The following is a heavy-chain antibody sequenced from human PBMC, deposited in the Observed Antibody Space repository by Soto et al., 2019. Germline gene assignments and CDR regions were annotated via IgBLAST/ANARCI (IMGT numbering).Heavy chain of an antibody. Sequence: PVGSLRLSCAASGFTFSSYEMNWVRQAPGKGLEWVSSISSSASTIYYADSVKGRFTISRDNAKNSLYLQMNSLRAEDTAVYYCARSWGVYCSSTSCYSPWFDPWGQGTLVTVSS. J-gene: IGHJ5*02. CDR3: ARSWGVYCSSTSCYSPWFDP. CDR1: GFTFSSYE. CDR2: ISSSASTI. D-gene: IGHD2-2*02. V-gene: IGHV3-48*03.